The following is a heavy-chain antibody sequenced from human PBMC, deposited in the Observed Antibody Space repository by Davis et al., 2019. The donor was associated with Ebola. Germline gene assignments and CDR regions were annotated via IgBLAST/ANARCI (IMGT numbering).Heavy chain of an antibody. CDR1: GFTFSSYA. CDR3: TTDRGH. J-gene: IGHJ4*02. V-gene: IGHV3-15*01. CDR2: IKSKTDGGTT. Sequence: GESLKISCAASGFTFSSYAMSWVRQAPGKGLEWVGRIKSKTDGGTTDYAAPVKGRFTISRDDSKNTLYLQMNSLKTEDTAVYYCTTDRGHWGQGTLVTVSS.